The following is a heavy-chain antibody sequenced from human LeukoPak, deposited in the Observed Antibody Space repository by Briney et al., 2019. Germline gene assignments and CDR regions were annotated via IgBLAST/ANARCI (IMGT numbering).Heavy chain of an antibody. CDR1: GFTFSSYG. V-gene: IGHV3-30*03. Sequence: GGSLRLSCAASGFTFSSYGMHWVRQAPGKGLGSVGVISYDGSNKYYADSVKGRFTISRDNSKNTLYLQMNSLRAEDTAVYYCARDLLLWFGELSGDSDYWGQGTLVTVSS. CDR3: ARDLLLWFGELSGDSDY. J-gene: IGHJ4*02. CDR2: ISYDGSNK. D-gene: IGHD3-10*01.